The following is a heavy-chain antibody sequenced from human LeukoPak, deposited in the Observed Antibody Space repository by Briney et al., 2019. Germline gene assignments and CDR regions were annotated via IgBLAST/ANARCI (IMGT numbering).Heavy chain of an antibody. CDR2: ISYDGSNK. D-gene: IGHD5-24*01. J-gene: IGHJ4*02. CDR3: AKEGPEMATTGFDY. CDR1: GFTFSNYA. Sequence: GGSLRLSCAASGFTFSNYAMNWVRQAPGKGLEWVAVISYDGSNKYYADSVKGRFTISRDNSKNTLYLQMNSLRAEDTAVYYCAKEGPEMATTGFDYWGQGTLVTVSS. V-gene: IGHV3-30*18.